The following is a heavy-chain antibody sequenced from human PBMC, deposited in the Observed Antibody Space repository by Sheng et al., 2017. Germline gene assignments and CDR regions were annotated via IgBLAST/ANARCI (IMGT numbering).Heavy chain of an antibody. CDR1: GFTFSSYA. J-gene: IGHJ4*02. CDR2: ISYDGSNK. CDR3: ARDQYSSSWYVVY. D-gene: IGHD6-13*01. Sequence: QVQLVESGGGVVQPGRSLRLSCAASGFTFSSYAMHWVRQAPGKGLEWVAVISYDGSNKYYADSVKGRFTISRDNSKNTLYLQMNSLRAEDTAVYYCARDQYSSSWYVVYWGQGTLVTVSS. V-gene: IGHV3-30*04.